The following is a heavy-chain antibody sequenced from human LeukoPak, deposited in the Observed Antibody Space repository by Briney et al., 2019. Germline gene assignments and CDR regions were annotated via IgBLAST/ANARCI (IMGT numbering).Heavy chain of an antibody. CDR2: IDYGGRT. V-gene: IGHV4-59*11. Sequence: SQTLSLTRSVSGGSLSSHYWTWVRQPAPQALEFIGYIDYGGRTEYNPSLKSRVTMTMVTSKNQCSLRLNSVSAAGTTVYYCAREVTVARTFYFYMHVGGKGTTVTVS. CDR3: AREVTVARTFYFYMHV. J-gene: IGHJ6*03. D-gene: IGHD6-19*01. CDR1: GGSLSSHY.